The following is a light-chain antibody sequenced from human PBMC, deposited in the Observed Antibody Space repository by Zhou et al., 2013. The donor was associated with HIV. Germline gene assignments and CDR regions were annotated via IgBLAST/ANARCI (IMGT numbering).Light chain of an antibody. V-gene: IGKV1-6*01. CDR2: AAS. J-gene: IGKJ5*01. Sequence: AIQVTQSPSSLSASAGDRVTITCRASYDIRDELAWYQQKPGTVPKLLIYAASTLHTGVPSRFIGRGSGTDFTLTINGLRPEDFATYYCQKYNSSPLIAFGQGTRLDIK. CDR1: YDIRDE. CDR3: QKYNSSPLIA.